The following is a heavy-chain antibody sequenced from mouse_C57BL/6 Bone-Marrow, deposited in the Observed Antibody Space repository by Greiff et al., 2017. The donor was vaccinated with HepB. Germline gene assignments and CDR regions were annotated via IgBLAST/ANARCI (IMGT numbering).Heavy chain of an antibody. CDR3: ARGGRGSSPFAY. Sequence: QVQLQQSGAELARPGASVKLSCKASGYTFTSYGISWVKQRTGQGLEWIGEIYPRSGNTYYNEKFKGKATLTADKSSSTAYMEIRSLTSEDSAVYFCARGGRGSSPFAYWGQGTLVTVSA. J-gene: IGHJ3*01. V-gene: IGHV1-81*01. CDR1: GYTFTSYG. D-gene: IGHD1-1*01. CDR2: IYPRSGNT.